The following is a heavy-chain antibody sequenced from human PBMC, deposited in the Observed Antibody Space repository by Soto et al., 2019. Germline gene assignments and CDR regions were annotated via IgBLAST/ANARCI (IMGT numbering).Heavy chain of an antibody. Sequence: WGSLRLSCAASGFTFSSYGMHWVRQAPGKGLEWVAVISYDGSNKYYADSVKGRFTISRDNSKNTLYLQMNSLRAEDTAVYYCAKDPGYMTTVSNWYFDLWGRGTLVTVSS. CDR1: GFTFSSYG. CDR3: AKDPGYMTTVSNWYFDL. D-gene: IGHD4-17*01. J-gene: IGHJ2*01. CDR2: ISYDGSNK. V-gene: IGHV3-30*18.